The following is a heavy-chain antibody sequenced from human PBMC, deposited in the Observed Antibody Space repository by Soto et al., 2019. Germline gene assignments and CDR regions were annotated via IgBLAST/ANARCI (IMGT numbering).Heavy chain of an antibody. CDR2: IKQDGSEK. J-gene: IGHJ3*02. CDR1: GFTFSSYW. V-gene: IGHV3-7*05. Sequence: EVQLVESGGGLVQPGGSLRLSCAASGFTFSSYWMSWVRQAPGKGLEWVANIKQDGSEKYYVDSVKGRFTISRDNAKNSLYLQMNSLRAEDTAVYYCARDEPLLWFGEPPAFDIWGQGTMVTVSS. CDR3: ARDEPLLWFGEPPAFDI. D-gene: IGHD3-10*01.